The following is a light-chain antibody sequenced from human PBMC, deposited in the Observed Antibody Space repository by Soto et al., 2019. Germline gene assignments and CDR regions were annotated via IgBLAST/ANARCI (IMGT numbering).Light chain of an antibody. CDR1: QRVTNNY. J-gene: IGKJ1*01. V-gene: IGKV3-20*01. Sequence: EVVLTQSPGTLSLSPGEGATLSCRASQRVTNNYLAWYQQKPGHPPKLLIYGASSRATGIPDRFSGSGSGTDFTLTISKMEIEDFAVYFCHQYGSSPRTFGQGTKVDI. CDR2: GAS. CDR3: HQYGSSPRT.